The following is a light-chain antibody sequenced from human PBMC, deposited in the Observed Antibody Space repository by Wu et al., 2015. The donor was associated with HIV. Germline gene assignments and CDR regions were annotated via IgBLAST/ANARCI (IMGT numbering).Light chain of an antibody. V-gene: IGKV3-15*01. Sequence: EIVMTQSPATLSVSPGERATLSCRASQSVSSNLAWYQQKPGQAPRLLMYGASIRVTGIPARFSGSGSGTEFTLIISSLQSEDFAVYYCQQYQSWPPITFGQGTRLEIK. CDR1: QSVSSN. J-gene: IGKJ5*01. CDR2: GAS. CDR3: QQYQSWPPIT.